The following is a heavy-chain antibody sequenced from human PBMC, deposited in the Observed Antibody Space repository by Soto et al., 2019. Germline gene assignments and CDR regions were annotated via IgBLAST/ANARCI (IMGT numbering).Heavy chain of an antibody. J-gene: IGHJ6*02. D-gene: IGHD4-17*01. CDR3: ATGDYGDYPGYYGMDV. V-gene: IGHV3-7*02. CDR2: IKQDGSEK. Sequence: PGGSLRLSCAASGFIFSNYWMSWVRQAPGKGLEWVANIKQDGSEKNHVDSVKGRFTISRDNAKNSLYLQMNSLRAEDTAVYYCATGDYGDYPGYYGMDVWGQGTTVTVSS. CDR1: GFIFSNYW.